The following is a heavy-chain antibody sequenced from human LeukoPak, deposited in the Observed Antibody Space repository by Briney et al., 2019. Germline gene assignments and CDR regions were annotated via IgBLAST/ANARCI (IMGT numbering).Heavy chain of an antibody. D-gene: IGHD6-19*01. J-gene: IGHJ4*02. Sequence: PGRSLRLSCAASGFTFDDYAMHWVRQAPGKGLEWVSGISWNSGSIGYADSVKGRFTISRDNAKKSVFLQMNSLRGEDTALYYCARLKSSSWYSPPFDYWGQGTLVTVSS. V-gene: IGHV3-9*01. CDR3: ARLKSSSWYSPPFDY. CDR2: ISWNSGSI. CDR1: GFTFDDYA.